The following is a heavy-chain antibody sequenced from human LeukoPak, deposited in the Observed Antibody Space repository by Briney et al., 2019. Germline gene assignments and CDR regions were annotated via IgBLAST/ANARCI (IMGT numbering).Heavy chain of an antibody. V-gene: IGHV3-48*04. D-gene: IGHD3-16*02. CDR3: ARDVVGGELSLVGYPEV. CDR1: GFTFSSYS. CDR2: ISSSSSTI. J-gene: IGHJ6*04. Sequence: PGGSLGLSCAASGFTFSSYSMNWVRQAPGKGLGGGSYISSSSSTIYYADSVKGRFTISRDNAKNSLYLQINSLRAEDTAVYYCARDVVGGELSLVGYPEVLGKGTKVTVSP.